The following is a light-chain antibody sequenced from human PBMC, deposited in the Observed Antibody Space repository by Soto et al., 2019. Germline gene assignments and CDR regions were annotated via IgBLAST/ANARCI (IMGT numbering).Light chain of an antibody. Sequence: IHMTQSPSSLSASVGDRVTITCRASQRITTYLNWYQQKPGKAPKLLISTAATLHGGVPSRFSDSGSGTDFTRTITTLPPEDFATYFCHQSYSPSYPFGQGTRFEIK. CDR1: QRITTY. CDR3: HQSYSPSYP. V-gene: IGKV1-39*01. CDR2: TAA. J-gene: IGKJ2*01.